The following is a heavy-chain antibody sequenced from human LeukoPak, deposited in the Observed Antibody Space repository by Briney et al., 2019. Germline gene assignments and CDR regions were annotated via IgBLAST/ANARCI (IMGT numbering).Heavy chain of an antibody. CDR2: ISSSSTTI. Sequence: GGSLRLSCAASGFTFSSYSMNWVRQAPGKGLEWVSFISSSSTTIYHADSVKGRFSISRDNAKNSLYLQINSLRAEDTAVYYCARDYYGDSPYYFDNWGQGTLVTVSS. V-gene: IGHV3-48*04. J-gene: IGHJ4*02. CDR3: ARDYYGDSPYYFDN. D-gene: IGHD4-17*01. CDR1: GFTFSSYS.